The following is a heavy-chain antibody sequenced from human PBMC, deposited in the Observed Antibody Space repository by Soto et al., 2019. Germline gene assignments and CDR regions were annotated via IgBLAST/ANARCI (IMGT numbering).Heavy chain of an antibody. CDR3: ARGVRFLEWLLPWFDP. V-gene: IGHV1-8*01. Sequence: QVQLVQSGAEVKKPGASVKVSCKASGYTFTSYDINWVRQATGQGLEWMGWMNPNSGNTGYAQKFQGRVTMTRNTSISTAYMELSSLRSEDTAVYYCARGVRFLEWLLPWFDPWGQGTLVTVSS. D-gene: IGHD3-3*01. CDR1: GYTFTSYD. J-gene: IGHJ5*02. CDR2: MNPNSGNT.